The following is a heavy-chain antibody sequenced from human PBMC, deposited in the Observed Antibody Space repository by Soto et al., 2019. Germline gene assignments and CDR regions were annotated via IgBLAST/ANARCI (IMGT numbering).Heavy chain of an antibody. Sequence: SETLSLTCTVSGGSISSSSYYWGWIRQPPGKGLEWIGSIYYSGSTYYNPSLKSRVTISVDTSKNQFSLKLSSVTAADTAVYYCARAQRYYYGMDVWGQGTTVTVSS. D-gene: IGHD6-25*01. CDR3: ARAQRYYYGMDV. J-gene: IGHJ6*02. V-gene: IGHV4-39*01. CDR1: GGSISSSSYY. CDR2: IYYSGST.